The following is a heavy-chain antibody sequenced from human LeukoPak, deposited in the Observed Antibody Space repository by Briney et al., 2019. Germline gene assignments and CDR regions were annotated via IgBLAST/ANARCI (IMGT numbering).Heavy chain of an antibody. CDR2: IYTSGST. V-gene: IGHV4-61*02. Sequence: PSQTLSLTCTVSGGSISSGSYYWSWIRQPAGKGLEWIGRIYTSGSTNYNPSLKSRVTISVDTSKSQFSLKLSSVTAADTAVYYCARGPSIQLWSDPYYYYGMDVWGQGTTVAVSS. CDR3: ARGPSIQLWSDPYYYYGMDV. CDR1: GGSISSGSYY. J-gene: IGHJ6*02. D-gene: IGHD5-18*01.